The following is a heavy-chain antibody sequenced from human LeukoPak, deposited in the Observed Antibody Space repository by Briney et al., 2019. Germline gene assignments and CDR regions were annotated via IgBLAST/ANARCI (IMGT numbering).Heavy chain of an antibody. CDR2: IYYSGST. CDR3: ARSEGDAFDI. Sequence: PSETLSLTCTVSGGSVSSGSYYWSWIRQPPGKGLEWSGYIYYSGSTNYNPSLKSRVTISVDTSKNQFSLKLSSVTAADTAVYSCARSEGDAFDIWGQGTMVTVSS. V-gene: IGHV4-61*01. J-gene: IGHJ3*02. CDR1: GGSVSSGSYY.